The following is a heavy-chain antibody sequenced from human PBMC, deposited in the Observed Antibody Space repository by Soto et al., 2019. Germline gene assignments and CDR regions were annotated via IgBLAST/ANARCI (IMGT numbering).Heavy chain of an antibody. D-gene: IGHD5-18*01. Sequence: SETLSLTCTVSGGSVTSDENYWTWIRQSPGKGLEWIGYISNSGSTGYNPSLKTRLSMSVDRSKNQFTLRLTSVTAADTAVYFCATESGSTYGYFDHWGQGTQVTVSS. V-gene: IGHV4-30-4*01. CDR3: ATESGSTYGYFDH. CDR1: GGSVTSDENY. J-gene: IGHJ4*02. CDR2: ISNSGST.